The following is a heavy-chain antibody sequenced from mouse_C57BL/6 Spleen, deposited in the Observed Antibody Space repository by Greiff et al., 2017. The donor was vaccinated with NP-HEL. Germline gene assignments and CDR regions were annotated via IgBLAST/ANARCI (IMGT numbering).Heavy chain of an antibody. J-gene: IGHJ3*01. Sequence: QVQLQQSGAELVRPGSSVKLSCKASGYTFTSYWMHWVKQRPIQGLEWIGNIDPSDSETHYNQKFKDKATLTVDISSSTAYMQLSSLTSEDSAVYYWAREVYDCGEFAYWGRGTLVTVSA. D-gene: IGHD2-4*01. CDR1: GYTFTSYW. CDR2: IDPSDSET. V-gene: IGHV1-52*01. CDR3: AREVYDCGEFAY.